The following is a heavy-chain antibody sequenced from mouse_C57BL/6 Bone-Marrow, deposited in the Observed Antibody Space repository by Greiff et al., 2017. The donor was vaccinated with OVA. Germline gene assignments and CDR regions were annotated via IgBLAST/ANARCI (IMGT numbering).Heavy chain of an antibody. Sequence: GGSMTLSCVASGFTFSNYWMNWVRQSPEKGLEWVAQIRLKSDNYATHYAESVKGRFTISRDDSKSSVYLQMNNLRAEDTGIYYCAIYYDYDDYYAMDYWGQGTSVTVSS. CDR3: AIYYDYDDYYAMDY. D-gene: IGHD2-4*01. CDR1: GFTFSNYW. J-gene: IGHJ4*01. V-gene: IGHV6-3*01. CDR2: IRLKSDNYAT.